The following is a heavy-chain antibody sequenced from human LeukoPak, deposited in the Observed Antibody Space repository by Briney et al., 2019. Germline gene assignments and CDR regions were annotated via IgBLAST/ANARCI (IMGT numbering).Heavy chain of an antibody. D-gene: IGHD1-7*01. CDR3: ARGIQDDYGYNWNLFDY. Sequence: SETLSLTCTVSGGSISSYYWSWLRQPPGKGLEWIGYIYYSGSTNYNPSLKSRVTISVNTSKNQFSLKLSSVTAADTAVYYCARGIQDDYGYNWNLFDYWGQGTLVTVSS. V-gene: IGHV4-59*01. J-gene: IGHJ4*02. CDR1: GGSISSYY. CDR2: IYYSGST.